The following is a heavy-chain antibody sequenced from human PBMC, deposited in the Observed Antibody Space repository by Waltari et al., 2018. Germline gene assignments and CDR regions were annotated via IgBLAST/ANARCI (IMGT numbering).Heavy chain of an antibody. Sequence: QVQLVQSGAEVKKPGASVKVSCKASGYTFTSYAMHWVRQAPGQRLEWMGWINAGNGNTKYSQKFQDRVTITRDTSASIAYMELSSLRSEDTAVYCCARDMFFTFSVWGQGTLVTVSS. J-gene: IGHJ4*02. CDR3: ARDMFFTFSV. CDR1: GYTFTSYA. D-gene: IGHD1-26*01. CDR2: INAGNGNT. V-gene: IGHV1-3*01.